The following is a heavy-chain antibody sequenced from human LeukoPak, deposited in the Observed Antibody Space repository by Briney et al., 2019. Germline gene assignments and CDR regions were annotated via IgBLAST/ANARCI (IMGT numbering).Heavy chain of an antibody. Sequence: PSETLSLTCTVSGGSISSYYWSWIRQPPGKGLEWIGYIYYSGSTNYNPSLKSRVTISVDTSKNQFSLKLSSVTAADTAVYYCARGITIFGVVIGRHYMDVWGKGTTVTVSS. V-gene: IGHV4-59*08. D-gene: IGHD3-3*01. CDR3: ARGITIFGVVIGRHYMDV. CDR1: GGSISSYY. J-gene: IGHJ6*03. CDR2: IYYSGST.